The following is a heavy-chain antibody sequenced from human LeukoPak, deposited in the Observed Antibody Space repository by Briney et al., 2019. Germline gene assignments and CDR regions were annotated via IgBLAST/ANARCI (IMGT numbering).Heavy chain of an antibody. D-gene: IGHD3-16*01. Sequence: PSETLSLTCSVSGDSFSSGGFYWGWIRQHPGKDLERLGYIYYTKTTYYNPSLKSRVSMSLDTSKSQYSLRLTSMSAADTAVYYCARGSYAYYGAIDHWGQGTLVTVSS. CDR2: IYYTKTT. CDR3: ARGSYAYYGAIDH. CDR1: GDSFSSGGFY. V-gene: IGHV4-31*03. J-gene: IGHJ4*02.